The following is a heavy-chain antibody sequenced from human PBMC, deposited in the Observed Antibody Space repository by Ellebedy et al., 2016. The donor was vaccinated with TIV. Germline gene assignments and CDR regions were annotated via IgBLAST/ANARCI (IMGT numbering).Heavy chain of an antibody. CDR3: ARSYSSSDAFDI. V-gene: IGHV4-59*08. CDR1: GGSISSYY. CDR2: IYYSGST. Sequence: SETLSLTCTVSGGSISSYYWSWIRQPPGKGLDWIGYIYYSGSTNYNPSLKSRVTISVDTSKNQFSLKLSSVTAADTAVYYCARSYSSSDAFDIWGQGTMVTVSS. J-gene: IGHJ3*02. D-gene: IGHD6-6*01.